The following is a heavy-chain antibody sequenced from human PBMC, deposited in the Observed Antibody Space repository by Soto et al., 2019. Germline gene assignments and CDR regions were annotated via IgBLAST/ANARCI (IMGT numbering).Heavy chain of an antibody. D-gene: IGHD2-2*01. CDR1: GFTFSSYA. Sequence: QVQLVESGGGVVQPGRSLRLSCAASGFTFSSYAMHWVRQAPGKGLEWVAVISYDGSNEDYADSVKGRFTISRDNSKNTLYLQMNSLREEDTAVYYCASKGVPAAQYWGQGTLVTVSS. CDR3: ASKGVPAAQY. CDR2: ISYDGSNE. V-gene: IGHV3-30*04. J-gene: IGHJ4*02.